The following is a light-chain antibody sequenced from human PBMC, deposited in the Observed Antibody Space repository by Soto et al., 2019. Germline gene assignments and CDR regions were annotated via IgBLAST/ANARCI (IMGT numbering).Light chain of an antibody. CDR1: QSVLHSSNNKNY. Sequence: DIVMTQSPDSLAVSLGERATINCKSSQSVLHSSNNKNYLAWYKQKPGQPPKLLIYWASSRESEVPDRFSGSGFATDFTVTTSSLQADDVATYDYQQFFCPPRTFGGGTKVEIE. J-gene: IGKJ4*01. V-gene: IGKV4-1*01. CDR3: QQFFCPPRT. CDR2: WAS.